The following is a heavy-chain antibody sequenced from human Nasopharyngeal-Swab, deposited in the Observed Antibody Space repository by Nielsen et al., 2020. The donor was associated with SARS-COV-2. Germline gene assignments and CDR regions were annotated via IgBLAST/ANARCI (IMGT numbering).Heavy chain of an antibody. CDR1: GVTFSVSN. V-gene: IGHV3-73*01. CDR2: IRSIADNYQT. J-gene: IGHJ5*02. CDR3: KGGDSGGVGS. Sequence: GESLKISCAVSGVTFSVSNIHWVRQASGKGLEWIARIRSIADNYQTAYAASVKGRFTISRDDSNNRAFLQMNSLNIEDTAVYYCKGGDSGGVGSWGQGTLVTVSS. D-gene: IGHD4-23*01.